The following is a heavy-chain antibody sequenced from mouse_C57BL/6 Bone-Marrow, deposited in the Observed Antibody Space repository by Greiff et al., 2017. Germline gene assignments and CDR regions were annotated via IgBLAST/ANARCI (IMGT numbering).Heavy chain of an antibody. CDR3: ARLGDYLDY. CDR1: GYAFTNYL. Sequence: VQLQESGAELVRPGTSVKVSCKASGYAFTNYLIEWVKQRPGQGLEWIGVINPGSGGTNSNEKFKGKATLTADKSSSTAYMQLSSLTSEDSAVYFCARLGDYLDYWGQGTTLTVAS. CDR2: INPGSGGT. J-gene: IGHJ2*01. V-gene: IGHV1-54*01.